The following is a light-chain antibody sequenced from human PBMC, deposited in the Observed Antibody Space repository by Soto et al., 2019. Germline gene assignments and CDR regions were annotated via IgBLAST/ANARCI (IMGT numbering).Light chain of an antibody. CDR3: QQSYSIPLT. J-gene: IGKJ4*01. V-gene: IGKV1-39*01. CDR2: AAS. Sequence: DIQMTQSPSSLSASVGDRVSITCRASQSISSYLNWNQQKPGKAPKLLIYAASSLQSGVPSSFSGSGSGTDFTLTISSLQPEDFATYYCQQSYSIPLTFGGGTKVEI. CDR1: QSISSY.